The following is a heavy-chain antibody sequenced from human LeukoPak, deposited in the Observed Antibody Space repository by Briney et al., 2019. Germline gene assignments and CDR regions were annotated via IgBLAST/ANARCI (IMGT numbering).Heavy chain of an antibody. CDR1: GYTFTSYG. V-gene: IGHV1-18*01. CDR2: ISAYNGNT. J-gene: IGHJ4*02. D-gene: IGHD2-2*01. CDR3: ARAMGTGYCSSTSCYVY. Sequence: GASVKVSCKASGYTFTSYGISWVRQAPGQGLEWMGWISAYNGNTNYAQKLQGRVTMTTDTSTSTAYMELRSLRSDDTAVYYCARAMGTGYCSSTSCYVYWGQGTLVTVSS.